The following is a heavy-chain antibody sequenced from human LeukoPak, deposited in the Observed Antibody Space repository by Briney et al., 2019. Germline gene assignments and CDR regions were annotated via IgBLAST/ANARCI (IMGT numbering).Heavy chain of an antibody. CDR2: INHNGEMI. CDR3: ARVSSYYDFWSGSNTNWFDP. Sequence: GGSLRLSCAASGFTFSNYVMSWVRQAPGKGLEWVSYINHNGEMIFYPDSVKGRFTISRDNAKNSLYLQMNSLRAEDTAVYYCARVSSYYDFWSGSNTNWFDPWGQGTLVTVSS. J-gene: IGHJ5*02. D-gene: IGHD3-3*01. CDR1: GFTFSNYV. V-gene: IGHV3-21*05.